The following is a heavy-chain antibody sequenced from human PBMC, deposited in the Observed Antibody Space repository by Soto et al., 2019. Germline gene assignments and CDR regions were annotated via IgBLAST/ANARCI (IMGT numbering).Heavy chain of an antibody. V-gene: IGHV4-59*01. CDR2: IYYSGST. CDR1: GGSISSYY. CDR3: ARRYGTTFDY. Sequence: SETLSLTCTVSGGSISSYYWSWIRQPPGKGLEWIGYIYYSGSTNYNPSLKSRVTISVDTSKNQFSLKLSSVTAADTAVYYCARRYGTTFDYWGQGTLVTVSS. J-gene: IGHJ4*02. D-gene: IGHD1-7*01.